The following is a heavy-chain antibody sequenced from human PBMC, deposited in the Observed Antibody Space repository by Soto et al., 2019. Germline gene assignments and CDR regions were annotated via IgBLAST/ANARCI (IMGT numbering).Heavy chain of an antibody. CDR3: VRDQYSSGSIPFDY. V-gene: IGHV3-7*01. CDR1: GFIFSSYW. D-gene: IGHD6-19*01. J-gene: IGHJ4*02. Sequence: PGGSLRLSCEASGFIFSSYWMSWVRQVPGRGLEWVANIKQDGSEKYYVDSVKGRFTISRDNAKNSLYLQMNSLRAEDTALYYCVRDQYSSGSIPFDYWGQGTLVTVSS. CDR2: IKQDGSEK.